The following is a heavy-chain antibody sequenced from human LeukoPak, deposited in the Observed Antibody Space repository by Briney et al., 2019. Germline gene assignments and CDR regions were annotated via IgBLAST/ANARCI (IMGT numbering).Heavy chain of an antibody. J-gene: IGHJ4*02. CDR1: GGSFSGYY. V-gene: IGHV4-34*01. CDR3: ARQPDY. CDR2: INHSGST. Sequence: SETLSLTCAVYGGSFSGYYWCWIRQPPGKGLEWIGEINHSGSTNYNPSLKSRVTISVDTSKNQFSLKLSSVTAADTAVYYCARQPDYWGQGTLVTVSS.